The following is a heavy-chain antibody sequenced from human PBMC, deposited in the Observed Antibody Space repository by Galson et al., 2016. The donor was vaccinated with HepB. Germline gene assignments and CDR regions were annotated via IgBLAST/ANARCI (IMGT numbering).Heavy chain of an antibody. J-gene: IGHJ4*02. D-gene: IGHD5-12*01. CDR3: TGLGGYTGHDWMSNS. CDR1: GYSFLSYW. V-gene: IGHV5-51*01. Sequence: QSGAEVKKPWESLKISCKGSGYSFLSYWIAWVRQKPGKGLEWMGMVYGADSESRYSPSFQGQVSISADKSITTAYLQWSSLKASDTAIYYCTGLGGYTGHDWMSNSWGQGTLVTVSP. CDR2: VYGADSES.